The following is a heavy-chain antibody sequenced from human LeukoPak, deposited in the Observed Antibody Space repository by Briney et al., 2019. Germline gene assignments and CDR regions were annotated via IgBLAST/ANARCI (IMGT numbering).Heavy chain of an antibody. CDR3: AREIGDTMVRGVFWYGMDV. Sequence: PGASLRLSCAASWFTVSSNYMRWARQAPGKGLEWVSVIYSGGTTYYADSVKGRFTISRHNSKNTLYLQMNSLRAEDTAVYYCAREIGDTMVRGVFWYGMDVWGQGTTVTVSS. CDR2: IYSGGTT. V-gene: IGHV3-53*04. D-gene: IGHD3-10*01. CDR1: WFTVSSNY. J-gene: IGHJ6*02.